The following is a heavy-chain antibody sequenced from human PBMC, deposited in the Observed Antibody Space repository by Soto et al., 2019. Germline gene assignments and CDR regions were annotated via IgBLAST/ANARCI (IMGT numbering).Heavy chain of an antibody. D-gene: IGHD3-16*01. CDR1: GGSVSSGGHY. V-gene: IGHV4-61*08. J-gene: IGHJ6*01. CDR3: ARRDYEWGCGSSPSNYGMDG. CDR2: ISDTGTT. Sequence: SATLSLTCSVSGGSVSSGGHYWSWIRQPPGKGLEWIAYISDTGTTNYNPSLKSRVTISLDMSKNRVSLRLDSVTAADTAVYYWARRDYEWGCGSSPSNYGMDGSGQGATGTV.